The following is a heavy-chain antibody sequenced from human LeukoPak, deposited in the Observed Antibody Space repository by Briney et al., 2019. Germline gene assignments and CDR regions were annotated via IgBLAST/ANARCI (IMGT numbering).Heavy chain of an antibody. CDR3: ARDGSGSYLPDFYFDY. J-gene: IGHJ4*02. CDR2: IYYSGST. CDR1: GGSISSSRYY. D-gene: IGHD3-10*01. Sequence: SETLSLTCTVSGGSISSSRYYWGWIRQPPGKGLEWIGYIYYSGSTNYNPSLKSRVTISVDTSKNQFSLKLSSVTAADTAVYYCARDGSGSYLPDFYFDYWGQGTLVTVSS. V-gene: IGHV4-61*05.